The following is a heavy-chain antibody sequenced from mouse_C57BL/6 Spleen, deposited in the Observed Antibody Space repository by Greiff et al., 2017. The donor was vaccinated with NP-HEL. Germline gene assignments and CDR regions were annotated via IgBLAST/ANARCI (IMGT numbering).Heavy chain of an antibody. Sequence: QVQLQQSGPGLVAPSQCLSITCTVSGFSLTSYAISWVRQPPGKGLEWLGVIWTGGGTNYNSALKSRLSISKDNSKSQVFLKMNSLQTDDTARYYCARHYYGRGSYAMDYWGQGTSVTVSS. CDR3: ARHYYGRGSYAMDY. J-gene: IGHJ4*01. V-gene: IGHV2-9-1*01. D-gene: IGHD1-2*01. CDR1: GFSLTSYA. CDR2: IWTGGGT.